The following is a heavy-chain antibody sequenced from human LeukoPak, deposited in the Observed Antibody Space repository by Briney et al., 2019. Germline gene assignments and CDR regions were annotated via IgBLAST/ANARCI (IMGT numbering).Heavy chain of an antibody. CDR3: ARSFLGYSSSWPQSVQH. D-gene: IGHD6-13*01. CDR1: GGSISSSSYY. J-gene: IGHJ1*01. CDR2: IYYSGGT. V-gene: IGHV4-39*01. Sequence: SETLSLTCTVSGGSISSSSYYWGWIRQPPGKGLEWIGSIYYSGGTYYNPSLKSRVTISVDTSKNQFSLKLSSVTAADTAVYYCARSFLGYSSSWPQSVQHWGQGTLVTVSS.